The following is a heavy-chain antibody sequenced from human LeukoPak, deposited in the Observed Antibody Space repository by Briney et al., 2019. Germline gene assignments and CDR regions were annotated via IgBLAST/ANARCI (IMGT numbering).Heavy chain of an antibody. CDR3: ARDHGI. CDR2: ISGDGSST. J-gene: IGHJ4*02. Sequence: GGSLRLSCAASGFTFSTYWIHWVRQAPGKGLVWVSRISGDGSSTSYADSVKGRFTISRDNAKNTVSLQMNSLRVEDTAVYYCARDHGIWGQGTLVTVSS. V-gene: IGHV3-74*01. CDR1: GFTFSTYW.